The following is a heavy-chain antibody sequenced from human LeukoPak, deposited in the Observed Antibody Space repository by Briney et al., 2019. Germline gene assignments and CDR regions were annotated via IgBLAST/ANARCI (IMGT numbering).Heavy chain of an antibody. CDR3: ARYRFADSSGYYYFDY. CDR1: GGSLSSSSYY. CDR2: IYYSGST. Sequence: SETLSLTCTVSGGSLSSSSYYGGWIRQPPGTGLEWVGSIYYSGSTYYNPSLKSRVTISVDTSKSQSSLKLSSVTAADTAVYYCARYRFADSSGYYYFDYWGQGTLVTVSS. V-gene: IGHV4-39*07. D-gene: IGHD3-22*01. J-gene: IGHJ4*02.